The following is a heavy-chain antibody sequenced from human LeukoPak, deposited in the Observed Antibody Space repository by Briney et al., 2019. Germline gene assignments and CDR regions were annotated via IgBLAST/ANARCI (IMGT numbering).Heavy chain of an antibody. Sequence: GGSLRLSCAASGFTFSSYGMHWVRQAPGKGLEWVAVIWYDGSNKYYADSVKGRFTNSRDNSKNTLYLQMNSLRAEDTAVYYCARDFVTDYYYGMDVWGQGTTVTVSS. CDR3: ARDFVTDYYYGMDV. V-gene: IGHV3-33*01. CDR2: IWYDGSNK. CDR1: GFTFSSYG. J-gene: IGHJ6*02. D-gene: IGHD4-11*01.